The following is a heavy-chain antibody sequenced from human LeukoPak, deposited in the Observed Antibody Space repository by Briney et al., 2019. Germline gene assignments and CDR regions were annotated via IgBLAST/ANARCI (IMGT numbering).Heavy chain of an antibody. V-gene: IGHV4-30-2*01. CDR1: GGSISSGGYS. Sequence: PSETLSLTCAVSGGSISSGGYSWSWIRQPPGKGLEWIGYIYHSGSTYHNPSLKSRVTISGDTSKNQFSLKLTSVTAADTAVYYCARGTDRSKIAYWGQGTLVTVSS. CDR3: ARGTDRSKIAY. J-gene: IGHJ4*02. CDR2: IYHSGST. D-gene: IGHD3-22*01.